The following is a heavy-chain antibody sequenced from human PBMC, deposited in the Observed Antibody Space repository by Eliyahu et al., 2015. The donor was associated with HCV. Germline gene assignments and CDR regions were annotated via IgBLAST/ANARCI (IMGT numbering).Heavy chain of an antibody. J-gene: IGHJ4*02. CDR2: ISDSGKTK. D-gene: IGHD1-26*01. CDR3: ARVYSGTYFEDFFDF. CDR1: GFMLSDYY. V-gene: IGHV3-11*01. Sequence: VHLVESGGGLVEPGGSLRISCAASGFMLSDYYMAWIRQAPGKGLEWLAYISDSGKTKYSADSVKGRFTVSRENANDSLFLQMNNLRVEDTAIYYCARVYSGTYFEDFFDFWGQGTLVTVSS.